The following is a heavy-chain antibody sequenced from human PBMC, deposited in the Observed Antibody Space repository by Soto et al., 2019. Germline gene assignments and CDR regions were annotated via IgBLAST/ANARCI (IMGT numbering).Heavy chain of an antibody. V-gene: IGHV3-30*18. CDR2: ISYDGSNK. Sequence: QVQLVESGGGVVQPGRSLRLSCAASGFTFSSYGMHWVRQAPGKGLEWVAVISYDGSNKYYADSVKGRFTISRDNSKNTLYLQMNSLRAEDTAVYYCAKNAEAVAGTLDYWGQGTLVTVSS. J-gene: IGHJ4*02. D-gene: IGHD6-19*01. CDR1: GFTFSSYG. CDR3: AKNAEAVAGTLDY.